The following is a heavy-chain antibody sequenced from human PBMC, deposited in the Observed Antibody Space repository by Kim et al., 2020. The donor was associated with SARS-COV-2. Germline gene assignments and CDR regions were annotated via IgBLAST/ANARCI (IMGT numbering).Heavy chain of an antibody. Sequence: SETLSLTCTVSGGSISSYYWSWIRQPPGKGLEWIGYIYYSGSTNYNPSLKSRVTISVDTSKNQFSLKLSSVTAADTAVYYCARFPRVAAAAHNWFDPWGQGTLVTVSS. CDR1: GGSISSYY. V-gene: IGHV4-59*01. J-gene: IGHJ5*02. D-gene: IGHD6-13*01. CDR3: ARFPRVAAAAHNWFDP. CDR2: IYYSGST.